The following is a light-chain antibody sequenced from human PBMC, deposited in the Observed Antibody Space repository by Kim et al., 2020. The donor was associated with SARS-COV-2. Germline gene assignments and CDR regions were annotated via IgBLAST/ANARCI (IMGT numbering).Light chain of an antibody. CDR2: QDT. CDR3: QAWDSTTTV. J-gene: IGLJ2*01. V-gene: IGLV3-1*01. Sequence: SYELTQPPSASVSPGQTASITCSGDRLGNKYVCWYQQKPGQSPVVVIYQDTRRPSGIPERFSGSNSGNTATLTISGTQAMDEADYYCQAWDSTTTVFGGGTQLTVL. CDR1: RLGNKY.